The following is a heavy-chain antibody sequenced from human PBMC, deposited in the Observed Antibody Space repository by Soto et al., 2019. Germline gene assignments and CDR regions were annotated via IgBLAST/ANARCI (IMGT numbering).Heavy chain of an antibody. CDR3: ARSPELTNVGSSGWYPPGPPTDY. D-gene: IGHD6-19*01. J-gene: IGHJ4*02. CDR1: GFTFSSYA. Sequence: GGSLRLSCAASGFTFSSYAMHWVRQAPGKGLEWVAVISYDGSNKYYADSVKGRFTISRDNSKNTLYLQMNSLRAEDTAVYYCARSPELTNVGSSGWYPPGPPTDYWGQGTLVTVSS. V-gene: IGHV3-30-3*01. CDR2: ISYDGSNK.